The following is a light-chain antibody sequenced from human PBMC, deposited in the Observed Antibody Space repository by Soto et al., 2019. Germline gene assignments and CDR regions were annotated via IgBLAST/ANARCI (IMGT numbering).Light chain of an antibody. CDR3: SSYTNSNPI. V-gene: IGLV2-14*03. CDR2: DVN. J-gene: IGLJ2*01. Sequence: QSALTQPASVSGSPGQSFTISCAGTSSDIGSFNYVSWYQQHPGKAPRLIIFDVNDRPSGVSNRFSGSKSGSAASLTISGLQAEDEADYYCSSYTNSNPIFGGGTKLTVL. CDR1: SSDIGSFNY.